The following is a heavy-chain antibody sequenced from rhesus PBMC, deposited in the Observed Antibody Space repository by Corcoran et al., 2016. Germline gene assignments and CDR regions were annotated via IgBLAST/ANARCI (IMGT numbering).Heavy chain of an antibody. CDR2: IYGGSGST. V-gene: IGHV4-147*01. D-gene: IGHD6-31*01. CDR3: ARGIAAAGT. J-gene: IGHJ4*01. Sequence: QVQLQESGPGLGKPSETLSLTCAVSGGSTSSNYWSWIRQSPGKGLEWIGYIYGGSGSTSYNPALKSRVTISTDTSKNQFSLKLSSVTAADTAVYHCARGIAAAGTWGQGVLVTVSS. CDR1: GGSTSSNY.